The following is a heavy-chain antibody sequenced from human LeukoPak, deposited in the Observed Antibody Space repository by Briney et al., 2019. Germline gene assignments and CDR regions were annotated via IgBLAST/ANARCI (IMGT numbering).Heavy chain of an antibody. CDR2: IYYSGST. Sequence: SETLSLACTVSGGSISSYYWSWIRQPPGKGLEWIGYIYYSGSTNYNPSLKSRVTISVDTSKNQFSLKLSSVTAADTAVYYCARVSSSSWYKTYYYGMDVWGQGTTVTVSS. CDR3: ARVSSSSWYKTYYYGMDV. J-gene: IGHJ6*02. V-gene: IGHV4-59*01. D-gene: IGHD6-13*01. CDR1: GGSISSYY.